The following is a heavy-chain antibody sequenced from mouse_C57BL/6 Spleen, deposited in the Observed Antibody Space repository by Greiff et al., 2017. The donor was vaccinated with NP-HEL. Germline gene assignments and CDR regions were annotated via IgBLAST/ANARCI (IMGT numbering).Heavy chain of an antibody. Sequence: EVKVVESGGGLVKPGGSLKLSCAASGFTFSRYTMSWVRQTPEKRLEWVATISGGGGNTYYPDSVKGRFTISRDNAKNTLYLQMSSLRSDDTALYYCASHYSNRAMDYWGQGTSVTVSS. D-gene: IGHD2-5*01. CDR1: GFTFSRYT. V-gene: IGHV5-9*01. CDR2: ISGGGGNT. CDR3: ASHYSNRAMDY. J-gene: IGHJ4*01.